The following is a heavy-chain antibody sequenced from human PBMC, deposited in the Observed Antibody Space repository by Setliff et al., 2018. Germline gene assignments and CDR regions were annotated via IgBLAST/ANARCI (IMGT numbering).Heavy chain of an antibody. V-gene: IGHV3-21*01. J-gene: IGHJ4*02. CDR2: ISSSSSYI. Sequence: GGSLRLSCAASGFTFSSYSMNWVRQAPGKGLEWVSSISSSSSYIYHADSVKGRFTISRDNAKNSLYLQMNSLRAEDTAVYYCARSRYSSSWYISYYFDYWGQGTLVTVSS. CDR1: GFTFSSYS. CDR3: ARSRYSSSWYISYYFDY. D-gene: IGHD6-13*01.